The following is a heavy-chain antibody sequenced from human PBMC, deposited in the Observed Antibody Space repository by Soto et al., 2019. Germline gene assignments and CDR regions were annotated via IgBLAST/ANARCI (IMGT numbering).Heavy chain of an antibody. J-gene: IGHJ6*02. CDR2: IIPIFGTA. D-gene: IGHD3-22*01. CDR3: ARVRYYYDSSGYYGGYYCYYYGMDV. CDR1: GGTFSSYA. V-gene: IGHV1-69*13. Sequence: ASVKVSCKASGGTFSSYAISWVRQAPGQGLEWMGGIIPIFGTANYAQKFQGRVTITADESTSTAYMELSSLRSEDTAVYYCARVRYYYDSSGYYGGYYCYYYGMDVWGQGTTVTVS.